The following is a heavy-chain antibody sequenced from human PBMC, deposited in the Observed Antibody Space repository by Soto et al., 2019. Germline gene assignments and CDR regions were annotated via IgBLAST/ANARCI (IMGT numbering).Heavy chain of an antibody. CDR2: IIPIFGTA. D-gene: IGHD6-19*01. Sequence: QVQLVQSGAEVKKPGSSVKVSCKASGGTFSSYAISWVRQAPGQGLEWMGGIIPIFGTANYAQKFQGRVTITADETTGTAYRELSILRSEDTAVYYCARVGASDGKYSSGWPHYWYFDLWGRSTLVTVSS. CDR3: ARVGASDGKYSSGWPHYWYFDL. CDR1: GGTFSSYA. V-gene: IGHV1-69*01. J-gene: IGHJ2*01.